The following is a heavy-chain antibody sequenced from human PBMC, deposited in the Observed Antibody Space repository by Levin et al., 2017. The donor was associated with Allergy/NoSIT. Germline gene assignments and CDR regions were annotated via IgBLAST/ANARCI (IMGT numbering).Heavy chain of an antibody. CDR2: IYSGGST. Sequence: GESLKISCAASGFTVSSNYMSWVRQAPGKGLEWVSVIYSGGSTYYADSVKGRFTISRDNSKNTLYLQMNSLRAEDTAVYYCARHYSSGWAPPDAFDIWGQGTMVTVSS. D-gene: IGHD6-19*01. CDR1: GFTVSSNY. CDR3: ARHYSSGWAPPDAFDI. J-gene: IGHJ3*02. V-gene: IGHV3-53*01.